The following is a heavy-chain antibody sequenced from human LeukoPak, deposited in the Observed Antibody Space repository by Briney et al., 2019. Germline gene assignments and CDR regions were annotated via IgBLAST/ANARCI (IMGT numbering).Heavy chain of an antibody. V-gene: IGHV1-18*01. CDR3: ARVDTAMVDLYYYYYGMDV. D-gene: IGHD5-18*01. CDR2: ISAYNGNT. CDR1: GYTFTSYG. J-gene: IGHJ6*02. Sequence: ASVTVSCKASGYTFTSYGISWVRQAPGQGLEWMGWISAYNGNTNYAQKLQGRVTTTTDTSTSTACMELRSLRSDDTAVYYCARVDTAMVDLYYYYYGMDVWGQGTTVTVSS.